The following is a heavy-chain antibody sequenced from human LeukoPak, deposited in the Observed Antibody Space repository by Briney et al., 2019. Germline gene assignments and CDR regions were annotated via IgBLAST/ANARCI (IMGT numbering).Heavy chain of an antibody. CDR2: IDQNGRDI. D-gene: IGHD6-13*01. Sequence: PGGSLRLSCAASGFTLSSYWMSWVRQAPGKGLEWLAYIDQNGRDISYLDSVKGRFTIARDNSKNTLYLQMNSLRAEDTAVYYCAREYSSSWYYFYYVDVWGKGTTVTVSS. J-gene: IGHJ6*03. CDR3: AREYSSSWYYFYYVDV. CDR1: GFTLSSYW. V-gene: IGHV3-7*01.